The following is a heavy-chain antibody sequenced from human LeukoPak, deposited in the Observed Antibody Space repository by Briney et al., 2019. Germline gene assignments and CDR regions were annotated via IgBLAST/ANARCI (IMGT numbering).Heavy chain of an antibody. J-gene: IGHJ4*02. CDR1: GFTFDDYA. V-gene: IGHV3-9*03. CDR3: AKGDNYGDYYGENFDY. CDR2: ISWNSGSI. D-gene: IGHD4-17*01. Sequence: GGSLRLSCAASGFTFDDYAMHWVRQAPGKGLEWVSGISWNSGSIGCADSVKGRFTISRDNAKNSLYLQMNSLRAEDMALYYCAKGDNYGDYYGENFDYWGQGTLVTVSS.